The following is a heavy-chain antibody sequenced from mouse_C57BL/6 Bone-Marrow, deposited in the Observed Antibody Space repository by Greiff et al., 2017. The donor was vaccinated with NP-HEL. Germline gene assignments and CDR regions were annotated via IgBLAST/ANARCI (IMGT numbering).Heavy chain of an antibody. Sequence: QVQLKQSGAELARPGASVKLSCKASGYTFTSYGISWVKQRTGQGLEWIGEIYPRSGNTYYNEKFKGKATLTADKSSSTAYMELRSLTSEDSAVYFCASQEGIYYGNYDWYFDVWGTGTTVTVSS. CDR3: ASQEGIYYGNYDWYFDV. J-gene: IGHJ1*03. CDR2: IYPRSGNT. D-gene: IGHD2-1*01. V-gene: IGHV1-81*01. CDR1: GYTFTSYG.